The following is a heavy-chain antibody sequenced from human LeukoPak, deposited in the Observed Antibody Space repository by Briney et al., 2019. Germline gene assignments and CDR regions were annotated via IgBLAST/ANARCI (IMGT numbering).Heavy chain of an antibody. CDR2: IYYSGST. CDR3: ASASTIFGHFDF. D-gene: IGHD3-3*01. V-gene: IGHV4-39*07. CDR1: DGSISGTAYY. J-gene: IGHJ4*02. Sequence: PSETLSLTCAISDGSISGTAYYWGWIRQPPGKGLEWIGSIYYSGSTYYNPSLKSRLTISVDTSKNQFSLKLSSVTAADTAVYYCASASTIFGHFDFWGRGTLVTVSS.